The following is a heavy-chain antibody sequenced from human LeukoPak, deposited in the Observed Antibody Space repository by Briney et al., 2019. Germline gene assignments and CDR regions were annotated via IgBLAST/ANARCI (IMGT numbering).Heavy chain of an antibody. D-gene: IGHD7-27*01. Sequence: AGGSLRLSCAASGLTFSSYAMHCVRQAPGKGLEWVAVISYDGSNKYYADSVKGRFTISRDDSKNTLYLQMNSLRAEDTAVYYCARSPGPFDYWGQGPLVTVSS. V-gene: IGHV3-30-3*01. CDR1: GLTFSSYA. J-gene: IGHJ4*02. CDR2: ISYDGSNK. CDR3: ARSPGPFDY.